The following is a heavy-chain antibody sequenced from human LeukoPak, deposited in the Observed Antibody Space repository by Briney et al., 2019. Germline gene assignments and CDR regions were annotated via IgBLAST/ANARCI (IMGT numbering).Heavy chain of an antibody. Sequence: GASVKVSCKASGYTFTDNYMHWVRQAPGQWLEWMGIINPSGGSTSYAPRFQGRITVTRDTSTTTVFMELHSLTSEDTAVYYCARELPPSDWGQGTLVTVSS. V-gene: IGHV1-46*01. D-gene: IGHD5-18*01. CDR2: INPSGGST. CDR3: ARELPPSD. J-gene: IGHJ4*02. CDR1: GYTFTDNY.